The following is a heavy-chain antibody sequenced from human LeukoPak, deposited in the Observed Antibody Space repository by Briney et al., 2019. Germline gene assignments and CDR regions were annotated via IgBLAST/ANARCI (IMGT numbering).Heavy chain of an antibody. J-gene: IGHJ5*02. D-gene: IGHD2-2*02. CDR1: GGSFSGYY. Sequence: PSETLSLTCAVYGGSFSGYYWSWIRQPPGKGLEWIGEINHSGSTNYNPSLKSRVTISVDTSKNQFSLKLSSVTAADTAVYYCGGGGVPAAIPSGFDPWGQGTLVTVSS. V-gene: IGHV4-34*01. CDR2: INHSGST. CDR3: GGGGVPAAIPSGFDP.